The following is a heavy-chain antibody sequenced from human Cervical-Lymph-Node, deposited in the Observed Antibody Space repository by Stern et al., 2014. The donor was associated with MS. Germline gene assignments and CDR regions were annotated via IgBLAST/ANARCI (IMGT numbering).Heavy chain of an antibody. V-gene: IGHV2-70*13. D-gene: IGHD1-26*01. CDR3: ARVWFVGVTPYGMDV. Sequence: QVTLKESGPALVKPTQTLTLTCTFSGFSLTTNGMCVSWIRQTPGKAPEWLALVDWEDEKKYTSSLRTRLSIAKDTAKNQVVLTMTNMDPVDTGTYYCARVWFVGVTPYGMDVWGHGTTVTVSS. J-gene: IGHJ6*02. CDR1: GFSLTTNGMC. CDR2: VDWEDEK.